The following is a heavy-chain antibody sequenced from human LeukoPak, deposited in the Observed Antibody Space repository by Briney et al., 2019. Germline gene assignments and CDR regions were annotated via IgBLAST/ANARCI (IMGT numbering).Heavy chain of an antibody. J-gene: IGHJ4*02. D-gene: IGHD3-22*01. CDR3: ARDGVYDSSGYYYDY. V-gene: IGHV3-21*01. Sequence: AESLTIYSAAYGFTFSNYRITWLHQAPGNALERVSSISSSSSYIYYADSVKGRFTISRDKAKNSLYLQMNSLRAEDTAVYYCARDGVYDSSGYYYDYWGQGTLVTVSS. CDR1: GFTFSNYR. CDR2: ISSSSSYI.